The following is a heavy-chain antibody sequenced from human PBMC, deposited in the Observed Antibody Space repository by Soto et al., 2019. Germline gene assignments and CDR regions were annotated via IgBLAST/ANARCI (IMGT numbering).Heavy chain of an antibody. Sequence: QVQLQESGPGLVKPSQALSLTCTVSGGSISSGGYYWSWIRQHPGKVLEWIGYIYYSGTTYYNPSLKSRVTISVDTSKNQFSLKLSSVTAADTAVYYCAREGGIVGATAADYWGQGTLVTVSS. CDR2: IYYSGTT. D-gene: IGHD1-26*01. V-gene: IGHV4-31*03. CDR3: AREGGIVGATAADY. CDR1: GGSISSGGYY. J-gene: IGHJ4*02.